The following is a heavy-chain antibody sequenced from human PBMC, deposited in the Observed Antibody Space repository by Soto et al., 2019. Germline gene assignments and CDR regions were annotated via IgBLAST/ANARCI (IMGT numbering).Heavy chain of an antibody. CDR2: ISLSSSYI. Sequence: SLRLSCAASGFTFSSYSMNWVRQAPGKGLEWVSSISLSSSYIYYADSVKGRFTISRDNAKNSLYLQMNSLRAEDTAVYYCARELGIAVAGLDYWGQGTLVTVS. V-gene: IGHV3-21*01. CDR1: GFTFSSYS. D-gene: IGHD6-19*01. J-gene: IGHJ4*02. CDR3: ARELGIAVAGLDY.